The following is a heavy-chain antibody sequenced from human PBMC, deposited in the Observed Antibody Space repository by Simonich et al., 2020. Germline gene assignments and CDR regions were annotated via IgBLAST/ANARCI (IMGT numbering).Heavy chain of an antibody. J-gene: IGHJ4*02. D-gene: IGHD7-27*01. CDR2: ISAYNGNT. Sequence: QVQLGQSGAEVKKPGASVNVSCKASGYTFHIYFISWVRQAPVQVLELMGWISAYNGNTNDAQELQGRVTMTTDTYTSTDYMELRSLRSDDTAVYYCATSTVLTGVFDYWGQGTLVTVSS. CDR3: ATSTVLTGVFDY. CDR1: GYTFHIYF. V-gene: IGHV1-18*01.